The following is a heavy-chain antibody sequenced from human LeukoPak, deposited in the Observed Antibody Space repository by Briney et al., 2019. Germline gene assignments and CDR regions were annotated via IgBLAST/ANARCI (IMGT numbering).Heavy chain of an antibody. Sequence: ASVKVSCKASGGTFSSYAISWVRQAPGQGLEWMGGIIPIFGTANYAQKFQGRVTITTDESTSTAYMELSSLRSEDTAVYYCAAALDYYDSSGYYAAWGPGTLVTVSS. CDR3: AAALDYYDSSGYYAA. J-gene: IGHJ5*02. V-gene: IGHV1-69*05. D-gene: IGHD3-22*01. CDR2: IIPIFGTA. CDR1: GGTFSSYA.